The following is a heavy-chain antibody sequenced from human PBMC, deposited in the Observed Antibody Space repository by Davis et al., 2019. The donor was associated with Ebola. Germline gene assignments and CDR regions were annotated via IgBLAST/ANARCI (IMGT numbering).Heavy chain of an antibody. V-gene: IGHV1-2*06. CDR1: GYTFTDYN. Sequence: ASVKVSCKASGYTFTDYNIHWMRQAPGQGLEWLGRVILKSGATNYAQKFQGRVTMTTDTSTNTAYMELGSLRSDDTAIYFCVRDLAVGAPILGYWGQGTQVTVSS. D-gene: IGHD1-26*01. CDR2: VILKSGAT. CDR3: VRDLAVGAPILGY. J-gene: IGHJ4*02.